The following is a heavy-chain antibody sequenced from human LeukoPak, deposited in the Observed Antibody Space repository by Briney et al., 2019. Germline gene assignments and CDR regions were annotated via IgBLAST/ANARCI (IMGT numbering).Heavy chain of an antibody. CDR2: ISYDGGNK. J-gene: IGHJ5*02. CDR1: GFTFRSYA. Sequence: GRSLRLSCAASGFTFRSYAMHWVRQAPGKGLEWVAVISYDGGNKYYADSVKGRFTISRDNSKNTLYLQMNSLRAEDTAVYYCAREYYYYDSSGYQTVNWFDPWGQGTLVTVSS. D-gene: IGHD3-22*01. CDR3: AREYYYYDSSGYQTVNWFDP. V-gene: IGHV3-30*04.